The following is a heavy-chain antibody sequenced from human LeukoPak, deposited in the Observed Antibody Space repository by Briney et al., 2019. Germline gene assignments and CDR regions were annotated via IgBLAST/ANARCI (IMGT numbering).Heavy chain of an antibody. CDR2: INHSGST. V-gene: IGHV4-38-2*02. CDR1: GYSISSGYY. CDR3: ARLKQQLVKYYYYYYYMDV. Sequence: PSETLSLTCTVSGYSISSGYYWSWVRQPPGKGLEWIGEINHSGSTNYNPSLKSRVTISVDTSKNQFSLKLSSVTAADTAAYYCARLKQQLVKYYYYYYYMDVWGKGTTVTISS. J-gene: IGHJ6*03. D-gene: IGHD6-13*01.